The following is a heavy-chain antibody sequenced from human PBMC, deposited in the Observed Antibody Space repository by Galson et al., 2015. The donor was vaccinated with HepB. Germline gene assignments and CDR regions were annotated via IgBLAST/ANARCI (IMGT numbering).Heavy chain of an antibody. CDR2: ISGSSNSI. D-gene: IGHD6-13*01. Sequence: SLRLSCAASGFTFSDYYMSWIRQAPGKGLDWVSYISGSSNSIYYADSVRGRFTISRDNAKNSLYLQMNSLRAEDTAIYYCARYFSAVPTYYWGQGTLVTVSS. CDR3: ARYFSAVPTYY. CDR1: GFTFSDYY. J-gene: IGHJ4*02. V-gene: IGHV3-11*01.